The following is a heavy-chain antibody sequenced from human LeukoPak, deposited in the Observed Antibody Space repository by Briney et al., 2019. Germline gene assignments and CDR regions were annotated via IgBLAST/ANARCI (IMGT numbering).Heavy chain of an antibody. V-gene: IGHV4-39*01. CDR3: ARRRSGSYWEYFQH. CDR2: ISYGGNT. Sequence: SETLSLTCTVSGGSISSSSYYWGWIRQPPGKGLEWIGSISYGGNTFYNPSLKSRVTISVDTSKSQFSLQLTSVTAADTAVYYCARRRSGSYWEYFQHWGQGTLVTASS. J-gene: IGHJ1*01. D-gene: IGHD1-26*01. CDR1: GGSISSSSYY.